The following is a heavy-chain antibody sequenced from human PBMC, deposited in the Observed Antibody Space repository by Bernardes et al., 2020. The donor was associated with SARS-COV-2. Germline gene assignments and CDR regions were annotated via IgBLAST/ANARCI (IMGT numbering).Heavy chain of an antibody. Sequence: ASVKVSCKASGYTFTGYYMHWVRQAPGQGLEWMGWINPNSGGTNYAQKFQGRVTMTRDTSISTAYMELSRLRSDDTAVYYCARVYYDFWSSWFDPWGQGTLVTVSS. J-gene: IGHJ5*02. V-gene: IGHV1-2*02. CDR1: GYTFTGYY. CDR3: ARVYYDFWSSWFDP. CDR2: INPNSGGT. D-gene: IGHD3-3*01.